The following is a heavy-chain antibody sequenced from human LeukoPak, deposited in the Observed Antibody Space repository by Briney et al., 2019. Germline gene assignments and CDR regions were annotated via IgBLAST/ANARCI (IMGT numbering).Heavy chain of an antibody. V-gene: IGHV4-4*07. CDR1: GGSINSY. J-gene: IGHJ4*02. CDR2: ISGSGTI. D-gene: IGHD1-1*01. Sequence: PSETLSLTCTVSGGSINSYWSWIRQPAGKGLEWIGRISGSGTITYNPALQSRLSISIDTSKNQFSLKLMSVTAADTAVYYCARCTTGRTFGSLREIKRSREIDYWGQGTLVTVSS. CDR3: ARCTTGRTFGSLREIKRSREIDY.